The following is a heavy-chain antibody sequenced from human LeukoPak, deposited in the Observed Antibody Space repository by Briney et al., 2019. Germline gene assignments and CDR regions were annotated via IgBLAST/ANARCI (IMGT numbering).Heavy chain of an antibody. CDR3: SSNYYDSSGYLGSY. J-gene: IGHJ4*02. D-gene: IGHD3-22*01. CDR1: GGTFTSYA. CDR2: IIPIFGTA. Sequence: SVKVSCKASGGTFTSYAISWVRQAPGQGLEWMGGIIPIFGTANYAQKFQGRVTITADESTSTAYMELSSLRSEDTAVYYCSSNYYDSSGYLGSYWGQGTLVTVSS. V-gene: IGHV1-69*13.